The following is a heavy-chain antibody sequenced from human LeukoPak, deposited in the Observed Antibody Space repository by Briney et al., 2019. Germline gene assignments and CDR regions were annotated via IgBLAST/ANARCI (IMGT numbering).Heavy chain of an antibody. CDR3: ASTSGSSGWYSPPDY. CDR1: GGTFSSYA. J-gene: IGHJ4*02. CDR2: IIPIFGIA. V-gene: IGHV1-69*04. D-gene: IGHD6-19*01. Sequence: SVKVFCKASGGTFSSYAISWERQAPGQGLEWMGKIIPIFGIANYAQKFQGRVTITADKSTSTAYMELSSLRSEDTAVYYCASTSGSSGWYSPPDYWGQGTLVTVSS.